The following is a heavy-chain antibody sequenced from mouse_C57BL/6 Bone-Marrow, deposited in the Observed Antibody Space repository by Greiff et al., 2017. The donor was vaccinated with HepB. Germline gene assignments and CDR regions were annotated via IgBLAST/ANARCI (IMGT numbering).Heavy chain of an antibody. Sequence: QVQLKQSGAELMKPGASVKLSCKATGYTFTGYWIEWVKQRPGHGLEWIGEILPGSGSTNYNEKFKGKATFTADTSSNTAYMQLSSLTTEDSAIYYCASCITTVVAPYAMDYWGQGTSVTVSS. CDR2: ILPGSGST. J-gene: IGHJ4*01. D-gene: IGHD1-1*01. CDR1: GYTFTGYW. V-gene: IGHV1-9*01. CDR3: ASCITTVVAPYAMDY.